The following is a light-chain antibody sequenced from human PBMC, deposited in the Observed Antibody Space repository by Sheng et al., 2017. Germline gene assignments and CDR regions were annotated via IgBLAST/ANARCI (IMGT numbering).Light chain of an antibody. Sequence: QMTQSPSSLSASVGDTVTITCRASQGINNYLAWFQQKPGNAPKSLIFGASSLLSGVPSRFSGSWSGTDFTLTISSLQPEDFATYYCQQYNTYPITFGQGTRLEI. CDR2: GAS. V-gene: IGKV1-16*01. CDR1: QGINNY. CDR3: QQYNTYPIT. J-gene: IGKJ5*01.